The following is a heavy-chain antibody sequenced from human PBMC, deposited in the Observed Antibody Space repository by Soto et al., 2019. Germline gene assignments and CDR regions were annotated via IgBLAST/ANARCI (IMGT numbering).Heavy chain of an antibody. CDR1: GYTFTGYY. Sequence: ASVKVSCKASGYTFTGYYMHWVRQAPGQGLEWMGWINPNSGGTNYAQKFQGRVTMTRDTSISTAYMELSRLRSDDTAVYYCARASVLTYDYDSSGYSYWGQGTLVT. J-gene: IGHJ4*02. D-gene: IGHD3-22*01. V-gene: IGHV1-2*02. CDR2: INPNSGGT. CDR3: ARASVLTYDYDSSGYSY.